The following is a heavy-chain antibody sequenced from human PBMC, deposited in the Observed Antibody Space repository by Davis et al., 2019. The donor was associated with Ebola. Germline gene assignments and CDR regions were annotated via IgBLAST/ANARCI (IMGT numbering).Heavy chain of an antibody. D-gene: IGHD1-20*01. J-gene: IGHJ3*01. CDR3: ASLRRTITGMDDGFDL. V-gene: IGHV5-51*01. CDR2: IYTGDSDT. CDR1: GNSFTSHW. Sequence: KVSCKDSGNSFTSHWIGWVRQMPGKGLEWMGIIYTGDSDTRYSPSFRGQVTISADKSMKTAFLQWSSLKASDTAMYYCASLRRTITGMDDGFDLWGQGTMVTVSS.